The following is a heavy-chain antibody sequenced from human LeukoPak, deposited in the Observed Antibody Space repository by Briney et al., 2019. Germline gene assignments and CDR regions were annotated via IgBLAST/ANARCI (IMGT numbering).Heavy chain of an antibody. V-gene: IGHV1-8*01. J-gene: IGHJ4*02. CDR3: ARGVGSGYSLDY. D-gene: IGHD3-22*01. CDR1: GYTFTSYD. Sequence: ASVKVSCKASGYTFTSYDINWVRQATGQGLKWMGWMNPNSGNTGYAQKFQGRVTMTRNTSISTAYMELSSLRSEDTAVYYCARGVGSGYSLDYWGQGTLVTVSS. CDR2: MNPNSGNT.